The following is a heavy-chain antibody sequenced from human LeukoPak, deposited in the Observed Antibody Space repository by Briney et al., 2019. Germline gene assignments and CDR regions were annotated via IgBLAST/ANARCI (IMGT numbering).Heavy chain of an antibody. V-gene: IGHV1-24*01. CDR1: GYTLSELA. Sequence: GGSVKLSCKVSGYTLSELAMHWVRQAPGKGLEWMGGFDSEGGETIYAQKVQGRVTMTEDKSTDTAYMELNSLRSEDTAVYYCATASHIAVAVFRLKGVFDYWGQGTLVTVSS. CDR2: FDSEGGET. J-gene: IGHJ4*02. CDR3: ATASHIAVAVFRLKGVFDY. D-gene: IGHD6-19*01.